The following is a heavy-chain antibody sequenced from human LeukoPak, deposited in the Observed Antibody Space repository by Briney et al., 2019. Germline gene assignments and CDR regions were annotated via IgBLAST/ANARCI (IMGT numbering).Heavy chain of an antibody. CDR3: AKDLAGAVFDY. CDR2: ISGIGGST. J-gene: IGHJ4*02. D-gene: IGHD1-26*01. CDR1: GFTFSSYA. V-gene: IGHV3-23*01. Sequence: GGSLRLSCAASGFTFSSYAMSWVRQAPGKGLEWVSAISGIGGSTYYADSVKGRFTISRDNSKNTLYLQMNSLRAEHTAVYYCAKDLAGAVFDYWGQGTLVSVSS.